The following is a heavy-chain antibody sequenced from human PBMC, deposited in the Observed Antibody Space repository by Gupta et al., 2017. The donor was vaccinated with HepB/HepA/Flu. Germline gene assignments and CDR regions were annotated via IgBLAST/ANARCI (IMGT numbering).Heavy chain of an antibody. CDR2: IFHSGKT. Sequence: QLQLHGSGPAVVKPSGTLSLTCDVQGRSILRTNWWSWVRQSPGKGLEWIAEIFHSGKTTYNASLKSRVTISVDKSKNQFSLKLNSVTAADTAVYYCAREGGGDGYRYLDYWGQGILVTVSS. CDR1: GRSILRTNW. D-gene: IGHD3-16*01. CDR3: AREGGGDGYRYLDY. J-gene: IGHJ4*02. V-gene: IGHV4-4*02.